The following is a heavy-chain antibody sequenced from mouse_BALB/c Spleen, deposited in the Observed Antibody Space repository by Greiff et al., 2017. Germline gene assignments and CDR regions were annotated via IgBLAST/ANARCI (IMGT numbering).Heavy chain of an antibody. J-gene: IGHJ4*01. CDR3: ASYDGQYYYAMDY. D-gene: IGHD2-3*01. CDR1: GDSITSGY. Sequence: EVMLVESGPSLVKPSQTLSLTCSVTGDSITSGYWNWIRKFPGNKLEYMGYISYSGSTYYNPSLKSRISITRDTSKNQYYLQLNSVTTEDTATYYCASYDGQYYYAMDYWGQGTSVTVSS. V-gene: IGHV3-8*02. CDR2: ISYSGST.